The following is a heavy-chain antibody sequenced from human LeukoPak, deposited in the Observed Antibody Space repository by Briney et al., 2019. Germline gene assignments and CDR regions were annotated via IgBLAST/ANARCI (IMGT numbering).Heavy chain of an antibody. CDR1: GGSISSYF. CDR2: IYYTGST. V-gene: IGHV4-59*01. Sequence: TSETLSLTCTVSGGSISSYFWGWIRQPPGKGLEWIGYIYYTGSTNYNPSLKSRVTISVDTAKNQFSLNVRSVTAADTAVYYCARELYSGYDCWGQGTLVTVSS. J-gene: IGHJ4*02. D-gene: IGHD5-12*01. CDR3: ARELYSGYDC.